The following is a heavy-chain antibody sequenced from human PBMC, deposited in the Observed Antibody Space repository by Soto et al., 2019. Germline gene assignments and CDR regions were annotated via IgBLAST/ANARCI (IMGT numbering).Heavy chain of an antibody. V-gene: IGHV1-2*02. CDR1: GYTFTGYY. D-gene: IGHD3-9*01. CDR2: INPNSGGT. J-gene: IGHJ3*02. CDR3: ARDERLRYFDWSPPVSAFDI. Sequence: ASVKVSCKASGYTFTGYYMHWVLQAPGQGLEWMGWINPNSGGTNYAQKFQGRVTMTRDTSISTAYMELSRLRSDDTAVYYCARDERLRYFDWSPPVSAFDIWGQGXMVTV.